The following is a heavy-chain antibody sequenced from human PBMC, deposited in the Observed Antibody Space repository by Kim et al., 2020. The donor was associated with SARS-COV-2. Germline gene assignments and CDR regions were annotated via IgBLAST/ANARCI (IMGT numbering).Heavy chain of an antibody. CDR3: ATYQGVFDY. Sequence: GSTYSNPSRKSRVTISVDTSKNQFYRQLSSVTAADTAVYYCATYQGVFDYWGQGTLVTVSS. V-gene: IGHV4-39*07. CDR2: GST. J-gene: IGHJ4*02.